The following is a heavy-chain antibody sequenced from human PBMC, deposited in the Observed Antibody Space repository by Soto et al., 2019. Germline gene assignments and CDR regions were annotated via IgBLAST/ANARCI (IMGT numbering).Heavy chain of an antibody. V-gene: IGHV3-66*01. Sequence: TGGSLRLSFATPGFTFSSIYMNWARQAPGKGLEWVSLINTDGNTHYAGSVNGKLTIYRDNFKNRLYLHMDSLRVDDSSVFYCVRSSEDYIHFRESYYWGRGTLVTVGS. D-gene: IGHD3-10*01. CDR2: INTDGNT. CDR3: VRSSEDYIHFRESYY. CDR1: GFTFSSIY. J-gene: IGHJ4*01.